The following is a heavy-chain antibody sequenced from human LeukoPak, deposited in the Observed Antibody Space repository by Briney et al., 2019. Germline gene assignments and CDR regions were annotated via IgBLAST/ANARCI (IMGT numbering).Heavy chain of an antibody. CDR1: GGSISSSNYY. CDR3: AKHYMAPYDNRGLDY. J-gene: IGHJ4*02. Sequence: SETLSLTCTVTGGSISSSNYYWGWIRQPPGQGLECIGSIDNSGYTYKNPSVESPVTISVDRSRNQFSLKLSSVTAADTATYYCAKHYMAPYDNRGLDYWGQGSLVTVSS. CDR2: IDNSGYT. V-gene: IGHV4-39*01. D-gene: IGHD3-10*01.